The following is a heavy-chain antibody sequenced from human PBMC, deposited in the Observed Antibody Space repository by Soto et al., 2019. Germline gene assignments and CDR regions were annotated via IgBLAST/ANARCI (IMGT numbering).Heavy chain of an antibody. D-gene: IGHD3-9*01. CDR3: ARTQTYYDILTGYLEGYGMDV. Sequence: SGPTLVNPTQTLTLTCTFSGFSLSTSGMCVSWIRQPPGKALEWLARIGWDDDKYYSTSLKTRLTISKDTSKNQVVLTMTNMDPVDTATYYCARTQTYYDILTGYLEGYGMDVWGQGTTVTVSS. CDR1: GFSLSTSGMC. J-gene: IGHJ6*02. V-gene: IGHV2-70*11. CDR2: IGWDDDK.